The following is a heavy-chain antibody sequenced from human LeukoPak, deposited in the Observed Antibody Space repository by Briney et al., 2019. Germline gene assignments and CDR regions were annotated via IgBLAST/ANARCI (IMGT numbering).Heavy chain of an antibody. D-gene: IGHD4-23*01. CDR2: IWHDGSRA. Sequence: GGSLRLSCAASGFIFSKNGIHWVRQAPGKGLEWVAIIWHDGSRAYYADSVKGRFTISRDNSKNMAYLQMNSLRAEDTAVYYCARDCASVATLSSGLCGFWDEWGQRTLVTVSS. CDR1: GFIFSKNG. CDR3: ARDCASVATLSSGLCGFWDE. J-gene: IGHJ4*02. V-gene: IGHV3-33*01.